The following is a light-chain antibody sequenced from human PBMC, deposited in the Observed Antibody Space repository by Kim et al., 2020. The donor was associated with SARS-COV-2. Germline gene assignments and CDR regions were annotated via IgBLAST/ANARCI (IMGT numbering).Light chain of an antibody. CDR1: QSVFTSY. V-gene: IGKV3-20*01. J-gene: IGKJ1*01. Sequence: SPGESASLSCRASQSVFTSYLAWYQQKPGQAPRLLIYGASSRATGIPDRFSGGGSGTDFTLTISRLEPEDFAVYYCQQYGSSLWTFGQGTKVDIK. CDR2: GAS. CDR3: QQYGSSLWT.